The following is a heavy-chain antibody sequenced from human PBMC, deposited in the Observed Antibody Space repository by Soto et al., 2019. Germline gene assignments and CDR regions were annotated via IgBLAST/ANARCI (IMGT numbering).Heavy chain of an antibody. CDR1: GYTFTGYY. CDR2: INPNSGGT. Sequence: ASVKVSCKASGYTFTGYYMHWVRQAPGQGLEWMGWINPNSGGTNYAQKFQGWVTMTRDTSISTAYMELSRLRSDDTAVYYCARGTRTYYYGSGSYGEIDYWGQGTLVNVSS. J-gene: IGHJ4*02. CDR3: ARGTRTYYYGSGSYGEIDY. D-gene: IGHD3-10*01. V-gene: IGHV1-2*04.